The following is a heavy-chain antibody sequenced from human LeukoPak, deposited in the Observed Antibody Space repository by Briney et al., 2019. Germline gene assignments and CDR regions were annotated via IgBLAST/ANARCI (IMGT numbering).Heavy chain of an antibody. J-gene: IGHJ4*02. CDR2: IYYSGST. CDR1: GGSISSYY. V-gene: IGHV4-59*01. CDR3: ARDYYDSSGYYGY. Sequence: PSETLSLTCTVSGGSISSYYWSWIRQPPGKGLECIGYIYYSGSTNYNPSLKSRVTISVDTSKNQFSLKLSSVTAADTAVYYCARDYYDSSGYYGYWGQGTLVTVSS. D-gene: IGHD3-22*01.